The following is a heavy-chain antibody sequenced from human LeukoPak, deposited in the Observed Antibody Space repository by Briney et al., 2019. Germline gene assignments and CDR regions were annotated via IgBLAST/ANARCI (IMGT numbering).Heavy chain of an antibody. D-gene: IGHD6-19*01. CDR2: ITKSGDST. CDR1: GFTFSAFG. V-gene: IGHV3-23*01. CDR3: ARVGIAVAGTDY. J-gene: IGHJ4*02. Sequence: GGSLRLSCAASGFTFSAFGMNWVRQAPGKGLEWVSTITKSGDSTYYVDSVKGRFTISRDNSKNTLYLQMNSLRAEDTAVYYCARVGIAVAGTDYWGQGTLVTVSS.